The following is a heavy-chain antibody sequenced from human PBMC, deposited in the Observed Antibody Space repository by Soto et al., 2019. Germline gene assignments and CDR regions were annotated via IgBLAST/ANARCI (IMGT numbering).Heavy chain of an antibody. Sequence: QVQLQQSGPGLVKPSQTLSLTCTVSGGPISSGGYYWSWIRQHPGKGLEWIGYINYSGTTYYNPSLKSRVTISVDTSKNQFSLKLSSVTAADTAIYYCARGGLLGLAHWGQGTLVTVSS. CDR2: INYSGTT. V-gene: IGHV4-31*03. CDR3: ARGGLLGLAH. CDR1: GGPISSGGYY. D-gene: IGHD1-26*01. J-gene: IGHJ4*02.